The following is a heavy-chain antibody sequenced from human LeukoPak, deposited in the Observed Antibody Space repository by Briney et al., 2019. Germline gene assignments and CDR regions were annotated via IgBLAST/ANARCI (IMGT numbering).Heavy chain of an antibody. D-gene: IGHD6-19*01. Sequence: ASVKVSCKASGYSFTSLYMHWVRQAPGQGLEWMGIINPGVGSTSYAQKFQGRVTMTRDTSTSTLYMELSSLRSEDTAMYYCARDRKKGSGWPRGAFDIWGQGTMVTVSS. V-gene: IGHV1-46*01. CDR2: INPGVGST. CDR1: GYSFTSLY. J-gene: IGHJ3*02. CDR3: ARDRKKGSGWPRGAFDI.